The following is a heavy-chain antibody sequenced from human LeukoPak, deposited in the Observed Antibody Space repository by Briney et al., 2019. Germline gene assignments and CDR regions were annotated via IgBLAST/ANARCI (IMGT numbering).Heavy chain of an antibody. J-gene: IGHJ4*02. CDR3: ARSLPAAEDY. Sequence: SETLSLICSVSGDSINSNYWSWMRQPPGKGLEWIGYIYYGGSTNYNPSLKSRVSMSVDTSKNQFSLKLSSVTAADTAVYYCARSLPAAEDYWGQGTLVTVSS. V-gene: IGHV4-59*08. CDR2: IYYGGST. D-gene: IGHD6-13*01. CDR1: GDSINSNY.